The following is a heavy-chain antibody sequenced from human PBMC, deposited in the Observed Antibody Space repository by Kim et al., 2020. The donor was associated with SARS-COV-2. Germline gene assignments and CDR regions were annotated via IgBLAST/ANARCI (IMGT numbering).Heavy chain of an antibody. J-gene: IGHJ4*02. CDR3: ARDRREGYPHPFDY. D-gene: IGHD5-12*01. CDR1: GGSISSSSYY. CDR2: IYYSGST. V-gene: IGHV4-39*07. Sequence: SETLSLTCTVSGGSISSSSYYWGWIRQPPGKGLEWIGSIYYSGSTYYNPSLKSRVTISVDTSKNQFSLKLSSVTAADTAVYYCARDRREGYPHPFDYWGQGTLVTVSS.